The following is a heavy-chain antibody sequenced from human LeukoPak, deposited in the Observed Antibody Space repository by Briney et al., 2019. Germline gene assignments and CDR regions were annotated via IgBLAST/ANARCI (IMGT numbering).Heavy chain of an antibody. V-gene: IGHV1-18*04. CDR1: GYTFTGYY. Sequence: ASVKVSCKASGYTFTGYYMHWVRQAPGQGLEWMGWISAYNGNTNYAQKLQGRVTMTTDTSTSTAYMELRSLRSDDTAVYYCARGPLPPSYDFWSAFVLYFDYWGQGTLVTVSS. D-gene: IGHD3-3*01. J-gene: IGHJ4*02. CDR2: ISAYNGNT. CDR3: ARGPLPPSYDFWSAFVLYFDY.